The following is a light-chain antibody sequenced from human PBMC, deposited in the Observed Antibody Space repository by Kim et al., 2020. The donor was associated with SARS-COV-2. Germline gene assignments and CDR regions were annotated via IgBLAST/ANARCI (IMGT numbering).Light chain of an antibody. CDR3: QNSYSIPR. CDR1: QTIYHF. Sequence: LSASVGDRVTITCRASQTIYHFVNWYQQKPWKTPKILIYGASTLQSGVPSRFSGSGSGTNFTLTINSVQPEDFASYYCQNSYSIPRFGQGTKLEI. J-gene: IGKJ2*03. CDR2: GAS. V-gene: IGKV1-39*01.